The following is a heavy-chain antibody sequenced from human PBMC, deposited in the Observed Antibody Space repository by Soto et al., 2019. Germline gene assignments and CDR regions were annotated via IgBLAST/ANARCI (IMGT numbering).Heavy chain of an antibody. J-gene: IGHJ4*02. CDR1: GYTFTSYA. D-gene: IGHD1-26*01. CDR2: INAGNGNT. Sequence: ASVKVSFKASGYTFTSYAMPWVLQAPGQRLEWMGWINAGNGNTKYSQKFQGRVTITRDTSASTAYMELSSLRSEDTAVYYCARGLGLYYFDYWGQGTLVTVSS. CDR3: ARGLGLYYFDY. V-gene: IGHV1-3*01.